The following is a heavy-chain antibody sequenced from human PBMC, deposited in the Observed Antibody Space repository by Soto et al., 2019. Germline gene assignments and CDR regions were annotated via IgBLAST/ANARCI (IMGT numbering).Heavy chain of an antibody. CDR1: GGFFSGYY. Sequence: PSETRSLTCAVYGGFFSGYYWSWIRQLPGKGLEWIGEINHSGSTNYNPSLKSRVTISVDTSKNQFSLKLSSVTAADTAVYYCAIGGAVRHSSRSYFVWGTGILVTVS. V-gene: IGHV4-34*01. CDR2: INHSGST. J-gene: IGHJ4*02. D-gene: IGHD6-13*01. CDR3: AIGGAVRHSSRSYFV.